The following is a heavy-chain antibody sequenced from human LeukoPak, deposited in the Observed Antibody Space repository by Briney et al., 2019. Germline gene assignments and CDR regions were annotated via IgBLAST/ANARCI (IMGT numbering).Heavy chain of an antibody. CDR1: GFTFSTYS. D-gene: IGHD5-24*01. J-gene: IGHJ3*02. V-gene: IGHV3-21*01. CDR2: ITSSSTI. CDR3: ARPRDGYNLVAFDI. Sequence: GGSLRLSCAASGFTFSTYSMNWVRQAPGKGLEWVPSITSSSTIYYADSVKGRFTISRDNAKNSLYLQMNSLRAEDTAVYYCARPRDGYNLVAFDIWGQGTMVTVSS.